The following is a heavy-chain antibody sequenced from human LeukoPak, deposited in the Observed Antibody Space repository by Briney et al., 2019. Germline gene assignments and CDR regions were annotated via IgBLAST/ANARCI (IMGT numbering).Heavy chain of an antibody. V-gene: IGHV3-53*01. CDR1: GFTVSSNY. CDR2: IYSGGST. D-gene: IGHD5-18*01. CDR3: ARGGGRYSYGYADAGFDY. J-gene: IGHJ4*02. Sequence: PGGSLRLSCAASGFTVSSNYMSWVRQAPGKGPEWVSVIYSGGSTYYADSVKGRFTISRDNSKNTLYLQMNSLRAEDTAVYYCARGGGRYSYGYADAGFDYWGQGTLVTVSS.